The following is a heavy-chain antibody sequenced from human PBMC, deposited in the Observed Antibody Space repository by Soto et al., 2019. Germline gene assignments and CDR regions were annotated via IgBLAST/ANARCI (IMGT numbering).Heavy chain of an antibody. Sequence: QLQLGQYVAEVKKPGSSVTVSCKASGVTFSSYAISWVRQAPGQGLAWMGGIIPIFGTANYPQKFQGRVTITADDSTSTAYMELSSLSSEETAVYYCASVVRLSVGFAHWGQGTLVTVSS. J-gene: IGHJ5*02. CDR3: ASVVRLSVGFAH. V-gene: IGHV1-69*01. CDR2: IIPIFGTA. D-gene: IGHD2-21*01. CDR1: GVTFSSYA.